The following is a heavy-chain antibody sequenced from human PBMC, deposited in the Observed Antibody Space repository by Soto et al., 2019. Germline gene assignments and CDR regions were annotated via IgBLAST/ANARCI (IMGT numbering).Heavy chain of an antibody. D-gene: IGHD1-1*01. V-gene: IGHV4-39*01. CDR3: ARRTGIKTTRRAY. Sequence: QLQLQESGPGLVMPSENLSLTCSVSGGSISSPSYYWGWIRQPPGKGLAWIGSIYYSGNAYYNPTMKSRVTKCVDTTQNQYSQRANAVNPADTAVYIRARRTGIKTTRRAYWGQGTLIT. CDR2: IYYSGNA. J-gene: IGHJ4*02. CDR1: GGSISSPSYY.